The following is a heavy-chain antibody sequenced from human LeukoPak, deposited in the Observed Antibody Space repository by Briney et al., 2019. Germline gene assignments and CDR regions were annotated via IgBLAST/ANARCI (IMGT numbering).Heavy chain of an antibody. Sequence: SETLSLTCTVSGGSLSSSSYYWGWIRQPPGKGLEWIGSIYYSDGSTYYNPSLKSRVTISVDTSKNQFSLKLSSVTAADTAVHYCARVTQQWPHYYFDYWGQGTLVTVSS. V-gene: IGHV4-39*07. J-gene: IGHJ4*02. CDR2: IYYSDGST. D-gene: IGHD6-19*01. CDR1: GGSLSSSSYY. CDR3: ARVTQQWPHYYFDY.